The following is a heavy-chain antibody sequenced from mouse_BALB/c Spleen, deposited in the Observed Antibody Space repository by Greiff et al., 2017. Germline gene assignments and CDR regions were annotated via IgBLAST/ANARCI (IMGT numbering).Heavy chain of an antibody. V-gene: IGHV14-4*02. CDR1: GFNIKDYY. J-gene: IGHJ4*01. CDR2: IDPENGDT. CDR3: NAPNYYGSSPYAMDY. Sequence: VQLKESGAELVRSGASVKLSCTASGFNIKDYYMHWVKQRPEQGLEWIGWIDPENGDTEYAPKFQGKATMTADTSSNTAYLQLSSLTSEDTAVYYCNAPNYYGSSPYAMDYWGQGTSVTVSS. D-gene: IGHD1-1*01.